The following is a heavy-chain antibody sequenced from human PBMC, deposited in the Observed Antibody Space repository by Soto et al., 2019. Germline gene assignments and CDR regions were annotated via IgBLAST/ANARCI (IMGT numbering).Heavy chain of an antibody. J-gene: IGHJ6*02. CDR1: GGTFSSYA. CDR2: IIPIFGTA. CDR3: ARALDDYGDYSAHLSYYYYYGMDV. V-gene: IGHV1-69*01. D-gene: IGHD4-17*01. Sequence: QVQLVQSGAEVKKPGSSVKVSCTASGGTFSSYAISWVRQAPGQGLEWMGGIIPIFGTANYAQKFQGRVTITADESTSTAYMELSSLRSEDTAVYYCARALDDYGDYSAHLSYYYYYGMDVWGQGTTVTVSS.